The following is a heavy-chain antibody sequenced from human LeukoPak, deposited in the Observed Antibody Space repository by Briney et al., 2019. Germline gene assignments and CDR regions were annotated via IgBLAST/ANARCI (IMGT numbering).Heavy chain of an antibody. CDR2: FISSSNYG. CDR3: ARDRTALVPDYMDV. CDR1: GFSSSSYN. Sequence: GGSLRLSCAASGFSSSSYNINWVRQAPGKGLEWVSSFISSSNYGYYADSVKGRFTISRDNAKNTLFLQINSLRAEDTAVYYCARDRTALVPDYMDVWGNGTTVTVSS. V-gene: IGHV3-21*01. J-gene: IGHJ6*03. D-gene: IGHD5-18*01.